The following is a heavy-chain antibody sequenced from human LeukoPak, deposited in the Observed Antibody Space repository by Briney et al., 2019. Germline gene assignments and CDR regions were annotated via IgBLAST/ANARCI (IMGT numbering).Heavy chain of an antibody. CDR1: GFTFSSYA. V-gene: IGHV3-23*01. Sequence: GGSLRLSCAASGFTFSSYAMSWVRQAPGKGLEWVSAISGSGGSTYYADSVKGRFTISRDNSKNTLYLQMNSLRAEDTAVYYCAKVVLAVAGGDSTLPYYYGMDVWGQGTTVTVSS. J-gene: IGHJ6*02. CDR2: ISGSGGST. CDR3: AKVVLAVAGGDSTLPYYYGMDV. D-gene: IGHD6-19*01.